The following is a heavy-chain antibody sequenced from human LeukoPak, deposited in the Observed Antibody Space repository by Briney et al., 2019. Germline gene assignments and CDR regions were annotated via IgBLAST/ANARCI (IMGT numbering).Heavy chain of an antibody. Sequence: SETLSLTCTVSGGSISRYYWSWIRQPPGKGLEWIGYFYSSGSPNYNPSLKSRVTISGDTSKNQFSLKLTSVAAADTAVYYCARGRDGGNYTPLDFWGQGTLVTVSS. J-gene: IGHJ4*02. D-gene: IGHD4-23*01. V-gene: IGHV4-59*01. CDR3: ARGRDGGNYTPLDF. CDR1: GGSISRYY. CDR2: FYSSGSP.